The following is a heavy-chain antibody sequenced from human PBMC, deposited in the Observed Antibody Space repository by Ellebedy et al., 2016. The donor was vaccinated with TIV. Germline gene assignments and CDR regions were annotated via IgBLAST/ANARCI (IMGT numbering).Heavy chain of an antibody. Sequence: SETLSLTXTVSGYSISSGYYWSWIRQPPGKGLEWIGYIYYSGSTNYNPSLKSRVTISVDTSKNQFSLKLSSVTAADTAVYYCARRGKLLRVWYFDLWGRGTLVTVSS. CDR3: ARRGKLLRVWYFDL. D-gene: IGHD1-7*01. V-gene: IGHV4-61*01. J-gene: IGHJ2*01. CDR1: GYSISSGYY. CDR2: IYYSGST.